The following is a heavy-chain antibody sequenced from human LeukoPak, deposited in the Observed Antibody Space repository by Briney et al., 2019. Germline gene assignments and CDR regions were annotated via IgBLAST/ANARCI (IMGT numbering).Heavy chain of an antibody. CDR1: GFSFTSYW. CDR2: IYPDDSDT. J-gene: IGHJ4*02. D-gene: IGHD3-16*01. V-gene: IGHV5-51*01. Sequence: GESLKISCKGFGFSFTSYWIGWVRQMPGKGLEWMGIIYPDDSDTRYSPSFQGQVTMSADKSVSIAYPQWSSLKTSDSAMYYCARLYYDASDYPDYWGQGTLVTVSS. CDR3: ARLYYDASDYPDY.